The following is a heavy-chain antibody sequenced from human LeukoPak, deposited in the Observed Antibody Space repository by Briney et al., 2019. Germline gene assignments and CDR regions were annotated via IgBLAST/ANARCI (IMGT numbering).Heavy chain of an antibody. V-gene: IGHV1-46*01. D-gene: IGHD5-18*01. CDR3: ARDMDTAMARGGYYYYGMDV. CDR1: GYTFTSYY. CDR2: INPSGGST. Sequence: ASVKVSCKASGYTFTSYYMHWVRQAPGQGLEWMGIINPSGGSTSYAQKFQGRVTMTRDTSTSTVYMELRSLRSEDTAVYYCARDMDTAMARGGYYYYGMDVWGQGTTVTVSS. J-gene: IGHJ6*02.